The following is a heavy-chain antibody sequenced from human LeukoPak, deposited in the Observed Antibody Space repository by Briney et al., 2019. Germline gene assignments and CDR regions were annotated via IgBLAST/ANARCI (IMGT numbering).Heavy chain of an antibody. D-gene: IGHD6-13*01. J-gene: IGHJ6*02. CDR3: AKGVSAAAADYYYGMDV. CDR1: GFTFSSYA. Sequence: PGGSLRLSCAASGFTFSSYAMNWVRQAPGKGLEWVSSISGSGGSTYYADSVKGRFTISRDNSKNTLYLQMNSLRAEDTAVYYCAKGVSAAAADYYYGMDVWGQGTTVTVSS. CDR2: ISGSGGST. V-gene: IGHV3-23*01.